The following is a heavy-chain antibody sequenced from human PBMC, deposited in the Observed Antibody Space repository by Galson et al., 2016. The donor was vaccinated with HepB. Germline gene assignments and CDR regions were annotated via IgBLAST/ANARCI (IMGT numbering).Heavy chain of an antibody. Sequence: SVKVSCKASGYTFTGYYMHWVRQAPGQGLEWMGWINPNSGGTNYAQKFQGRVTMTRDTSISTAYMELRRLRSDDTAVYYGARQTITAAGDYWGQGTLVTVSS. J-gene: IGHJ4*02. CDR2: INPNSGGT. CDR1: GYTFTGYY. V-gene: IGHV1-2*02. CDR3: ARQTITAAGDY. D-gene: IGHD6-13*01.